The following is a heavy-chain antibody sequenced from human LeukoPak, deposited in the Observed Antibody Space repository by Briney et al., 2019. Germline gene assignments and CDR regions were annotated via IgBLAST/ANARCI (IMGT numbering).Heavy chain of an antibody. CDR2: ISYDGSNE. V-gene: IGHV3-30-3*01. Sequence: AGGSLRLSCAASGFIFSRHTMRWVRQAPGKGLQWVALISYDGSNEYFADSVKGRFTISRDNSRNTLSLQVNSLRLEDTAVYYCVRSSAAAKYYFDYWGQGTLVTVSS. D-gene: IGHD6-13*01. J-gene: IGHJ4*02. CDR1: GFIFSRHT. CDR3: VRSSAAAKYYFDY.